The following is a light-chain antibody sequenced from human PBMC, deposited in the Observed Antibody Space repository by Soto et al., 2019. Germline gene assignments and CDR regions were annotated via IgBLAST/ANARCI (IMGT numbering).Light chain of an antibody. CDR2: RAS. V-gene: IGKV3-15*01. CDR3: QQYNNWAWT. J-gene: IGKJ1*01. CDR1: QNIYSN. Sequence: IVMTQSPATLSVSPGERATLSCRASQNIYSNVAWYQQRPCQAPRLLIYRASTRATGIPARFSGSGSWTEFTLTISSLQSEDFAVYYWQQYNNWAWTFGQGTKVDI.